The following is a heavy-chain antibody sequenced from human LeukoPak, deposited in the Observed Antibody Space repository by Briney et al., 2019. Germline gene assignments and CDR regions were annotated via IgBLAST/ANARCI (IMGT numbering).Heavy chain of an antibody. J-gene: IGHJ4*02. CDR3: AKDLYDYVWGSYPYYFDY. CDR1: GFSANTND. CDR2: IRGSGGST. V-gene: IGHV3-23*01. D-gene: IGHD3-16*01. Sequence: GGSLRLSCAASGFSANTNDMSWVRQAPGKGLEWVSAIRGSGGSTYYADSVKGRFTISRDNSKNTLYLQMNSLRAEDTAVYYCAKDLYDYVWGSYPYYFDYWGQGTLVTVSS.